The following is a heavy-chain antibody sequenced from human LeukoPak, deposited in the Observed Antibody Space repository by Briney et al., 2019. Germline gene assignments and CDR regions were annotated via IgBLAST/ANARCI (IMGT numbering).Heavy chain of an antibody. CDR2: ISAYNGNT. Sequence: ASVKVSCKASGYTFTSYGISWVRQAPGQGLEWMGWISAYNGNTNYAQKLQGRVTMTTDTSTSTAYTELRSLRSDDTAVYYCARALGYCSSTSCYTFDYWGQGTLVTVSS. D-gene: IGHD2-2*02. J-gene: IGHJ4*02. CDR1: GYTFTSYG. V-gene: IGHV1-18*01. CDR3: ARALGYCSSTSCYTFDY.